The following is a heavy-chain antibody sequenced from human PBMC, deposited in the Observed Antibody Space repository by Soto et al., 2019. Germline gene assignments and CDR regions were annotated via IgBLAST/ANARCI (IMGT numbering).Heavy chain of an antibody. Sequence: QVQLAESGGGVVQPGRSLRLSCAASGFTLNTFGMHWVRQAPGEGLEWVAVIRYDGSNNYYADSVKGRFTISRDNSKNTLSLQMNSLRAEDTAVYYCARDASVGASYSGSAYYAMDVWGRGTTVTVSS. CDR2: IRYDGSNN. CDR3: ARDASVGASYSGSAYYAMDV. CDR1: GFTLNTFG. V-gene: IGHV3-33*01. J-gene: IGHJ6*02. D-gene: IGHD1-26*01.